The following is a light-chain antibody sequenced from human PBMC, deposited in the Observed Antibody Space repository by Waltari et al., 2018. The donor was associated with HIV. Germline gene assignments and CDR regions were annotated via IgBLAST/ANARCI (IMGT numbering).Light chain of an antibody. V-gene: IGLV2-14*01. J-gene: IGLJ3*02. CDR3: SSYTSSSTRV. CDR2: EVS. CDR1: RSDDAGYTY. Sequence: QSALTQPASLSGSPGQSITISCTATRSDDAGYTYVSWYQQHAGKAPKLMIYEVSNRPSGVSIRFSGSKSGNTASLTISGLQAEDEADYYCSSYTSSSTRVFGGGTNLTVL.